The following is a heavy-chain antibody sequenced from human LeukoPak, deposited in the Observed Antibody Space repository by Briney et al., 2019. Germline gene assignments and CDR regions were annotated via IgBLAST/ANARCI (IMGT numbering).Heavy chain of an antibody. CDR2: IYSIGST. V-gene: IGHV3-53*01. CDR1: GFTLSSFE. J-gene: IGHJ3*02. CDR3: ARDRVYLGREDAFDI. Sequence: PGGSLRLSCAASGFTLSSFEMNWVRQAPGKGLEWVSVIYSIGSTFYADSVKGRFTISRDNSKNTLYLHMNSLRTEDTAVYYCARDRVYLGREDAFDIWGQGTMVTVSS. D-gene: IGHD7-27*01.